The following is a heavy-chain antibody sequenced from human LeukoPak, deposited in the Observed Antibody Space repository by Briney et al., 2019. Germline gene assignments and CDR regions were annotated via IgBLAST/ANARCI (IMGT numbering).Heavy chain of an antibody. CDR3: ARAPGSSRDS. CDR1: GFTFNNYV. J-gene: IGHJ4*02. D-gene: IGHD6-13*01. Sequence: GSLRLSCSASGFTFNNYVMNWVRQAQGKGLEWVSAIGGSGLSTYYADSVKGRFTISRDNSKNTLHLQMNSLRADDTAIYYCARAPGSSRDSWGQGTLVTVSS. V-gene: IGHV3-23*01. CDR2: IGGSGLST.